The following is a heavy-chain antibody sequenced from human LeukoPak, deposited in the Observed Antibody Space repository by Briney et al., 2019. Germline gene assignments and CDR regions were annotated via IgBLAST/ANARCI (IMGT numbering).Heavy chain of an antibody. Sequence: GESLKISCKAAGYNCNRYWIGLVRHTPGNLLECVAMIYPGDSDDRYSPSFQGHDTISADRSVTTAYLHWTSLKASDTAIYYCARRDDSTAYHDFWGRGTRVTVSS. V-gene: IGHV5-51*01. J-gene: IGHJ4*02. CDR2: IYPGDSDD. D-gene: IGHD2/OR15-2a*01. CDR1: GYNCNRYW. CDR3: ARRDDSTAYHDF.